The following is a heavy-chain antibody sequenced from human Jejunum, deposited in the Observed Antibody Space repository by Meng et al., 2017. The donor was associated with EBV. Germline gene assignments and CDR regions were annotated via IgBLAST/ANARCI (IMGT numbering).Heavy chain of an antibody. CDR3: TRESTTGCVDY. CDR1: GDSVFSNSAA. Sequence: QVQLQQSGPGLVKPSQTLSLTCAISGDSVFSNSAAWSWIMQSPSRGLEWLGRTFYRCMWYNHYASSVESRITINADTSKNHFSLQLNSVTPEDTAVYYCTRESTTGCVDYWGQGTLVTVSS. D-gene: IGHD1-1*01. V-gene: IGHV6-1*01. J-gene: IGHJ4*02. CDR2: TFYRCMWYN.